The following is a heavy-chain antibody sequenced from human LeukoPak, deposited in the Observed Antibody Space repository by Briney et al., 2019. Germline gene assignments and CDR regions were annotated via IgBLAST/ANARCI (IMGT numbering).Heavy chain of an antibody. CDR3: ARVLRGIQLYDY. CDR2: IGTAGDT. D-gene: IGHD5-18*01. J-gene: IGHJ4*02. V-gene: IGHV3-13*01. Sequence: GGSLRLSCAASGFTFSSYDMHWVRQATGKGLEWVSAIGTAGDTYYPGSVKGRFTISRENAKNSLYLQMNSLRAGDTAVYYCARVLRGIQLYDYWGQGTLVTVSS. CDR1: GFTFSSYD.